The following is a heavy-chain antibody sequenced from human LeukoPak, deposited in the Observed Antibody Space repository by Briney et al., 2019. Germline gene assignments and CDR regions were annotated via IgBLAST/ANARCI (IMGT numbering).Heavy chain of an antibody. CDR2: ISWNSGSI. D-gene: IGHD3-16*02. CDR3: AKGGGYDYVWGSYRYTYFDY. V-gene: IGHV3-9*01. Sequence: GGSLRLSCAASGFTFDDYAMHWVRQAPGKGLEWVSGISWNSGSIGYADPVKGRFTISRDNAKNSLYLQINSLRAEDTALYYCAKGGGYDYVWGSYRYTYFDYWGQGTLVTVSS. J-gene: IGHJ4*02. CDR1: GFTFDDYA.